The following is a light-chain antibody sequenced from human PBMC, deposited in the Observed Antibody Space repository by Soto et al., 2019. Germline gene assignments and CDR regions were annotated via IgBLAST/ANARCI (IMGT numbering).Light chain of an antibody. V-gene: IGKV1-5*01. J-gene: IGKJ1*01. CDR1: QNINRW. Sequence: DIQMTQSPSTLSASVGDRVTITCRASQNINRWLAWYQQKPGKAPKVLIYDVYTLESGVPSRFSGTGSETDFTLTISSLQPDDSATYYCQQYNTFWTFGQGTKVEIK. CDR2: DVY. CDR3: QQYNTFWT.